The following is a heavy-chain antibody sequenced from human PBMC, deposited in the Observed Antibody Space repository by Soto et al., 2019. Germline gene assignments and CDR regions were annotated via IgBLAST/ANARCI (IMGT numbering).Heavy chain of an antibody. Sequence: ASVKVSCKTSGDIFTSYYIHWVRQAPGQGLEWMGWINPFDGSRMFAQSFQGRGHMTRDTSASTVNMEVNSLRTENTAVYYCSRMDPGETSTFNHWGQGTLVTVSS. J-gene: IGHJ4*02. D-gene: IGHD3-10*01. CDR2: INPFDGSR. CDR3: SRMDPGETSTFNH. V-gene: IGHV1-46*03. CDR1: GDIFTSYY.